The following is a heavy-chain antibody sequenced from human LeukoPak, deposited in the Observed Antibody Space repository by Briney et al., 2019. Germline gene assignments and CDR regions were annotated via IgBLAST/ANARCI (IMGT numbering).Heavy chain of an antibody. CDR3: ARVSGGRGLDH. V-gene: IGHV3-11*06. Sequence: GGSLRVSCAASGFTFSDHYMSCIRQAPGKGLEWVSYISSSSSYTNYAGSVKGRFTISRDNAKNSLYLQMNSLRAEDTAVYYCARVSGGRGLDHWGQGTLVTVTS. J-gene: IGHJ5*02. CDR2: ISSSSSYT. D-gene: IGHD2-15*01. CDR1: GFTFSDHY.